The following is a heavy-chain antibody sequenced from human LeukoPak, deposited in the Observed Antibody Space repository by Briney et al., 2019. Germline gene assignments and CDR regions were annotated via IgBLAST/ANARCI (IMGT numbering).Heavy chain of an antibody. CDR1: GFTFSSYA. CDR2: ISGSGGST. V-gene: IGHV3-23*01. D-gene: IGHD6-19*01. CDR3: ARRPRIAVTRPHFSY. J-gene: IGHJ4*02. Sequence: GGSLRLSCAASGFTFSSYAMSWVRQAPGKGLEWVSAISGSGGSTYYADSVKGQFTISRDNSKNTLYLQMNSLRAEDTAVYYCARRPRIAVTRPHFSYWGQGTLVTVSS.